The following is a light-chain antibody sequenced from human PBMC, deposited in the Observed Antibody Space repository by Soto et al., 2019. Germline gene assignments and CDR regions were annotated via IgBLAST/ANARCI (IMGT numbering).Light chain of an antibody. CDR3: SSYTTSNTRQIV. CDR2: NNN. CDR1: SSNIGTKT. J-gene: IGLJ1*01. Sequence: QSVLTQPPSASGTPGQRVTISCSGSSSNIGTKTVNWYQQLPGTAPKLLIYNNNQRPSGVPDRFSGSKSGTSASLAISGLRSEDEADYYCSSYTTSNTRQIVFGTGTKLTVL. V-gene: IGLV1-44*01.